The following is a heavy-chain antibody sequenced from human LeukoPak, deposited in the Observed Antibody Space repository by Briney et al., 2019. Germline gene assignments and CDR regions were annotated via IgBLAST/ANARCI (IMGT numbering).Heavy chain of an antibody. V-gene: IGHV1-18*01. CDR2: ISPYSGKT. CDR1: GGTFSSFA. Sequence: ASVKVSCKASGGTFSSFAISWMRQAPGQGLEWMGWISPYSGKTDYGPKFHGRVTMATETSTTTAYMEVRSLRSDDTAVYYCARGDSNYWGQGTLVTVSS. CDR3: ARGDSNY. J-gene: IGHJ4*02. D-gene: IGHD5-24*01.